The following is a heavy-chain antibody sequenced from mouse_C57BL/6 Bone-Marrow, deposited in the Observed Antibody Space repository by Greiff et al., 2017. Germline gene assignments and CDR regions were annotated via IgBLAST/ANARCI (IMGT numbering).Heavy chain of an antibody. CDR1: GFNIKDYY. Sequence: EVQLQQSGAELVKPGASVKLSCTASGFNIKDYYMHWVKQRTEQGLEWIGRIDPEDGETKYAPKFQGKATITADTSSNTAYLQLSSLTSEDTAVYYCARGSYYGSSYENAMDYWGQGTSVTVSS. D-gene: IGHD1-1*01. CDR3: ARGSYYGSSYENAMDY. J-gene: IGHJ4*01. CDR2: IDPEDGET. V-gene: IGHV14-2*01.